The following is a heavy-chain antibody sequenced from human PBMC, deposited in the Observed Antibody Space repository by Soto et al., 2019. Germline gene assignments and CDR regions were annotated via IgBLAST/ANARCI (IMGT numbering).Heavy chain of an antibody. J-gene: IGHJ6*02. V-gene: IGHV1-46*01. CDR1: GYTFTSYY. CDR2: INPSGGST. Sequence: QVQLVQSGAEVKKPGASVKVSCKASGYTFTSYYMHWVRQAPGQGLEWMGIINPSGGSTSYAQKLQGRVTMTRDTSTSTVYMGLSRLRSEDTAVYYCARAGAAAGSYYYYYGMDVWGQGTTVTVSS. D-gene: IGHD6-13*01. CDR3: ARAGAAAGSYYYYYGMDV.